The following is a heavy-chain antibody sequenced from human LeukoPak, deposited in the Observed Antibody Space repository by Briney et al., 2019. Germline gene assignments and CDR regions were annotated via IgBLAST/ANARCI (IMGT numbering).Heavy chain of an antibody. J-gene: IGHJ4*02. Sequence: ASVKVSCKASGYTFTSYGISWVRQAPGQGLEWMGWINPNSGGTNYAQKFQGRVTMTRDTSISTAYMELSRLRSDDTAVYYCAAAYSSGWYSPYYWGQGTLVTVSS. CDR3: AAAYSSGWYSPYY. CDR2: INPNSGGT. D-gene: IGHD6-19*01. CDR1: GYTFTSYG. V-gene: IGHV1-2*02.